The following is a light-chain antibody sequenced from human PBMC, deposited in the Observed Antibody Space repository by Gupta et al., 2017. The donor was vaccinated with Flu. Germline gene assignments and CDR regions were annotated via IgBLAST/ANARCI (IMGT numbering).Light chain of an antibody. CDR2: AAS. J-gene: IGKJ1*01. Sequence: PTSLSAAVGDRVTITCRASQSVNVFLNWHHQKPGKAPNLLIYAASNLRSGVPSRFSGSGSGTEFSFTIASLQPEDLGTYYCQQSHGTPQTFGQGTKVEIK. CDR1: QSVNVF. CDR3: QQSHGTPQT. V-gene: IGKV1-39*01.